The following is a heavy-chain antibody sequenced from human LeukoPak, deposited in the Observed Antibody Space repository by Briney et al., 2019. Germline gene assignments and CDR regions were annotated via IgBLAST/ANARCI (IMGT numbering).Heavy chain of an antibody. Sequence: ASVKVSCKASGYTFTSYGISWVRQAPGQGLEWMGWISAYNGNTNYAQKLQGRVTMTTDTSTSTACMELRSLRSDDTAVYYCARSGTMITPPYFDYWGQGTLVTVSS. V-gene: IGHV1-18*01. J-gene: IGHJ4*02. CDR2: ISAYNGNT. CDR1: GYTFTSYG. D-gene: IGHD3-16*01. CDR3: ARSGTMITPPYFDY.